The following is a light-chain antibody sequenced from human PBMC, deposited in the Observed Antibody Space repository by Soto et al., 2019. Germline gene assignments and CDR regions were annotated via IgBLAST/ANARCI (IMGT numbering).Light chain of an antibody. CDR1: RVISSW. V-gene: IGKV1-12*01. CDR3: QQSHTSPIT. Sequence: IQMTQSPSSLSASIGDTVTITCRASRVISSWLAWYQQKPGKAPNLLIYAASNLQSGVPSRFSASGSGTDFTLTISNLQPEDFATYYCQQSHTSPITFGQGTRL. J-gene: IGKJ5*01. CDR2: AAS.